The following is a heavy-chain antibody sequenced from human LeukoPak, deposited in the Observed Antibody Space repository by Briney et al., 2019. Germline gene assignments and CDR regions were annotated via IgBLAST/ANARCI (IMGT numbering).Heavy chain of an antibody. D-gene: IGHD3-9*01. CDR2: ISGSGGST. J-gene: IGHJ4*02. CDR1: GFTFSSYA. Sequence: GGSLRLSCAASGFTFSSYAMSWVRQAPGKGLEWVSAISGSGGSTYYADSVKGRFTISRDNAKNSLYLQMNSLRDEDTAVYYCARDNDWAFHYWGQGTLVTVSS. V-gene: IGHV3-23*01. CDR3: ARDNDWAFHY.